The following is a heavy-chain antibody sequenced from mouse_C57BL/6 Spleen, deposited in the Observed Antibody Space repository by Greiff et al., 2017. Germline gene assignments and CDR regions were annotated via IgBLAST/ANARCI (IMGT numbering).Heavy chain of an antibody. V-gene: IGHV1-54*01. CDR2: INPGSGGT. Sequence: VKLMESGAELVRPGPSVKVSCKASGYAFTNYLIEWVKQRPGKGLEWIGVINPGSGGTNYHENFKGKATLTADKSSSTAYMQLSSLTSEDSAVYVCSRLGTTVVATGLDYWGQGTTLTVSS. D-gene: IGHD1-1*01. J-gene: IGHJ2*01. CDR3: SRLGTTVVATGLDY. CDR1: GYAFTNYL.